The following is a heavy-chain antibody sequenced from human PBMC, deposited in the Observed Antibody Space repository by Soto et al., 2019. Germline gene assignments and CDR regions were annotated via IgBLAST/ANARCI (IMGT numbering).Heavy chain of an antibody. V-gene: IGHV1-18*03. CDR3: ARDTPPTDY. CDR1: GYTFTSYH. Sequence: QVQLVQSGAEVKKPGASVKVSCKTSGYTFTSYHISWVRQAPGQGLEWMGWISAYNTNTNYAQKFQGRVTMTTDTLTSTAYMELRILRSDDMFVYYCARDTPPTDYWGQGTLVTFSS. J-gene: IGHJ4*02. CDR2: ISAYNTNT.